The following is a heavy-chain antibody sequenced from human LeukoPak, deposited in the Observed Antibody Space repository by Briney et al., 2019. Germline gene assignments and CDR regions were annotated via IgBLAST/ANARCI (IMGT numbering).Heavy chain of an antibody. J-gene: IGHJ4*02. Sequence: GGSLRLSCAASGFTFSSYWMHWVRQAPGKGLVWVSRINSDGSSTSYADSVKGRFTISRDNAKNTLYLQMNSLRAEDTAVYYCAITAMALRAFDYWGQGTLVTVSS. CDR1: GFTFSSYW. CDR2: INSDGSST. V-gene: IGHV3-74*01. D-gene: IGHD5-18*01. CDR3: AITAMALRAFDY.